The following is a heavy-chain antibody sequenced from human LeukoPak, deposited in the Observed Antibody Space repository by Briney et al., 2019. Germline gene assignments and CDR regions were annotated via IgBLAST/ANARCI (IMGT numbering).Heavy chain of an antibody. CDR3: ARAGKNYYDSSGYYLDY. Sequence: GASVKVSCKASGYTFTGYYMHWVRQAPGQGLEWMGWINPNSGGTNYAQKFQGRVTTTRDTSISTAYMELSRLRSDDTAVYYCARAGKNYYDSSGYYLDYWGQGTLVTVSS. D-gene: IGHD3-22*01. CDR1: GYTFTGYY. V-gene: IGHV1-2*02. CDR2: INPNSGGT. J-gene: IGHJ4*02.